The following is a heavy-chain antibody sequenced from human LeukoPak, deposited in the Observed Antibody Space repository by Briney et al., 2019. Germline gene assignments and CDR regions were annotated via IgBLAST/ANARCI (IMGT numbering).Heavy chain of an antibody. V-gene: IGHV4-34*01. CDR2: INHSGST. D-gene: IGHD2-2*01. J-gene: IGHJ4*02. Sequence: PSETLSLTCAVYGGSFSGYYWSWIRQPPGKGLEWIGEINHSGSTNYNPSLKSRVTISVDTSKNQFSLKLSSVTAADTAVYYCARASPSRYCSSTSCYGYSYGSHGSPLDYWGQGTLVTVSS. CDR3: ARASPSRYCSSTSCYGYSYGSHGSPLDY. CDR1: GGSFSGYY.